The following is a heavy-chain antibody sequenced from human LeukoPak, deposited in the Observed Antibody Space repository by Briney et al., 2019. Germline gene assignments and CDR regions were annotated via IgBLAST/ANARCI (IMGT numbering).Heavy chain of an antibody. CDR3: ARHNGGGVGSYVAPGPPDYFDY. Sequence: ETLSLTCIVSGDITHYWGWIRQPPGKGLECIGSIYFSGSAYYNPSLRSRVTISLDTSKKQLSLKLNSVTAADTAIYYCARHNGGGVGSYVAPGPPDYFDYWGQGTLVTVSS. J-gene: IGHJ4*02. D-gene: IGHD1-26*01. V-gene: IGHV4-39*01. CDR1: GDITHY. CDR2: IYFSGSA.